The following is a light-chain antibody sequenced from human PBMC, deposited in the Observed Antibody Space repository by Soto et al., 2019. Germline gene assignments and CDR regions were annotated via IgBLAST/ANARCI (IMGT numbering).Light chain of an antibody. CDR1: QSVSSSY. Sequence: TVLTQSPATLSLSPGESASLSCRASQSVSSSYLAWYQQKPGQAPRLLIYGASSRATGIPDRFSGSGSGTDFTLTISRLEPEDFAVYYCQQYGSSPWTFGQGTKVDIK. J-gene: IGKJ1*01. CDR2: GAS. CDR3: QQYGSSPWT. V-gene: IGKV3-20*01.